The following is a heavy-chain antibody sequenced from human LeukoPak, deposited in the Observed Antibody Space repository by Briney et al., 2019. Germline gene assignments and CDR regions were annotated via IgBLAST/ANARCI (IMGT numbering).Heavy chain of an antibody. CDR1: GYTFTGYY. CDR2: IVPIFGTA. Sequence: GASVKVSCKASGYTFTGYYMHWVRQAPGQGLEWMGGIVPIFGTADYAQKFQGRVTITADESTSTAYMELSSLRSEDTAVYYCARDRAAAGLNNWFDPWGQGTRVTVSS. V-gene: IGHV1-69*13. J-gene: IGHJ5*02. CDR3: ARDRAAAGLNNWFDP. D-gene: IGHD6-13*01.